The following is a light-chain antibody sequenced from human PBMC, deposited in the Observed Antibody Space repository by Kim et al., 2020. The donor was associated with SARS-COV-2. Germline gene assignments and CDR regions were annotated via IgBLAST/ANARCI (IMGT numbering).Light chain of an antibody. Sequence: EIVLTQSPGTLSLSPGERATLSCRASPSVSSSYLSWYQHKPGQAPRLLIYGASSRATGIPDRFSGSGSGTDFTLNISRLEPEDFAVYYCQQYGSSFTFGPGAKVDIK. CDR1: PSVSSSY. V-gene: IGKV3-20*01. CDR3: QQYGSSFT. J-gene: IGKJ3*01. CDR2: GAS.